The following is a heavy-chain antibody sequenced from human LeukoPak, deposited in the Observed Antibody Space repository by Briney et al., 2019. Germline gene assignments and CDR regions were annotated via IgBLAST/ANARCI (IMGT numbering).Heavy chain of an antibody. CDR1: GGTFSSYA. D-gene: IGHD6-6*01. CDR2: IIPIFGTA. Sequence: VKVSCKASGGTFSSYAISWVRQAPGQGLEWMGGIIPIFGTANYAQKFQGRVTITADESTSTAYMELSSLRSEDTAVYYCARGYVAARRGYYFDYWGQGTLVTVSS. CDR3: ARGYVAARRGYYFDY. J-gene: IGHJ4*02. V-gene: IGHV1-69*13.